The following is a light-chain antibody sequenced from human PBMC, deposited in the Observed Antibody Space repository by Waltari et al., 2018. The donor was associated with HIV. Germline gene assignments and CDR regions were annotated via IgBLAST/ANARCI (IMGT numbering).Light chain of an antibody. CDR2: DVG. V-gene: IGLV2-11*01. CDR1: GSDLRDYNS. J-gene: IGLJ3*02. CDR3: CSHALSNTWV. Sequence: SPGQSITISCTGTGSDLRDYNSVSWYQHHPGKAPKLMIYDVGKRPSGVPDRFSGSKSGNTASLTISGLQAEDEADYYCCSHALSNTWVFGGGTKLTVL.